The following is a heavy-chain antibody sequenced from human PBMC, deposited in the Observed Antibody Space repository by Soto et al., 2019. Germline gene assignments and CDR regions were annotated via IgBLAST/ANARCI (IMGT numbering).Heavy chain of an antibody. CDR2: IWYDGSNK. D-gene: IGHD6-19*01. CDR1: GFTFSSYG. V-gene: IGHV3-33*01. J-gene: IGHJ4*02. Sequence: PGGSLRLSCAASGFTFSSYGMHWVRQAPGKGLEWVAVIWYDGSNKYYADSVKGRFTISRDNSKNTLYLQMNSLRAEDTAVYYCARDQAVAGLFDYWGQGTLVTVSS. CDR3: ARDQAVAGLFDY.